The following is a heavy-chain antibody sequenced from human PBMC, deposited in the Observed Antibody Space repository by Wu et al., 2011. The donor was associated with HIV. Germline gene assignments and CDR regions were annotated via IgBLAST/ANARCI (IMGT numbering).Heavy chain of an antibody. V-gene: IGHV1-2*02. D-gene: IGHD6-13*01. CDR3: ARDSTSWSRSNWFDP. CDR2: INPNSGAT. J-gene: IGHJ5*02. Sequence: QVQLVQSGAEVKKPGASVKVSCKASGYTFTGYYIHWVRQAPGQGLEWMGWINPNSGATNYAQKFQGRLTIARDTSISTAYMELSRLRSDDTAVYYXARDSTSWSRSNWFDPWGQGTLVTVSS. CDR1: GYTFTGYY.